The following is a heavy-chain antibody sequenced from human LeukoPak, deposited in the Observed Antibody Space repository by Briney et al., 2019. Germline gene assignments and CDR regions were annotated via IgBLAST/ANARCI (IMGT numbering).Heavy chain of an antibody. V-gene: IGHV3-33*08. D-gene: IGHD4-17*01. CDR3: ARSVSYMDV. J-gene: IGHJ6*03. Sequence: TGGSLRLSYAASGFRFSSYGMHWVRQAPGKGLEWVAFIRFDGDIKYYGEAVKGRFTISRNNAENKVFLQMDNLRAEDTAVYFCARSVSYMDVWGQGTTVTVSS. CDR1: GFRFSSYG. CDR2: IRFDGDIK.